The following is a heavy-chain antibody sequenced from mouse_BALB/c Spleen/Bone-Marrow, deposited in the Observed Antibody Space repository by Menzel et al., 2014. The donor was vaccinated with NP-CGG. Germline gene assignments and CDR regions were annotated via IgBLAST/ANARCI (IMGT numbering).Heavy chain of an antibody. J-gene: IGHJ3*01. Sequence: EVQGVESGPELVKPGASVKISCKASGYTFTDYNMRWVKQSHGKSLEWIGYIYPYNGGTGYNQKFKSKATLTVDNSSSTAYMELRSLTSEDSAVYYCARGGDRYDDWFAYWGQGTLVTVSA. CDR2: IYPYNGGT. CDR3: ARGGDRYDDWFAY. CDR1: GYTFTDYN. D-gene: IGHD2-14*01. V-gene: IGHV1S29*02.